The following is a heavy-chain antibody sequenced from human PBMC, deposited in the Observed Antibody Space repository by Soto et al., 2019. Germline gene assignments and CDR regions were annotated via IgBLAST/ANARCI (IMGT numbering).Heavy chain of an antibody. J-gene: IGHJ4*02. CDR2: IYTDGTT. D-gene: IGHD2-15*01. CDR3: AREVRGGFTGIFDQ. CDR1: GDSISDYFY. Sequence: QVQLQGSGTGQVKPSETLSLTYTVSGDSISDYFYWSWIRQPAGKGLEWIGRIYTDGTTKYNPSLKSRVTLSLDKSKNQFSLRLSSVTAADTAVYYFAREVRGGFTGIFDQWGRGSLVTVSS. V-gene: IGHV4-4*07.